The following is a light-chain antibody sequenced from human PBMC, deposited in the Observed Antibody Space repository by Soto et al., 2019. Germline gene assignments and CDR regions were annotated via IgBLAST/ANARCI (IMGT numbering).Light chain of an antibody. CDR1: QTVSTKS. CDR3: QQRSSWPIT. V-gene: IGKV3-11*01. Sequence: ILLTQSPGSLSLSPGARVPLSCRAGQTVSTKSLAWYQHKPGRAPRLLIYGAFSRATGIPARFSGSGSGTDFTLTISSLAPEDFEVYYCQQRSSWPITFGQGTRLEIK. CDR2: GAF. J-gene: IGKJ5*01.